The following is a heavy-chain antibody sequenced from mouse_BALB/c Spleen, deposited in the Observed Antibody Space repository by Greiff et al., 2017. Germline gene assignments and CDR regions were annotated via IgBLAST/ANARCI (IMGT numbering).Heavy chain of an antibody. V-gene: IGHV1-9*01. Sequence: VQLQQSGAELMKPGASVKISCKATGYTFSSYWIEWVKQRPGHGLEWIGEILPGSGSTNYNEKFKGKATFTADTSSNTAYMQLSSLTSEDSAVYYCASPFITTATWAMDYWGQGTSVTVSS. J-gene: IGHJ4*01. CDR3: ASPFITTATWAMDY. CDR1: GYTFSSYW. D-gene: IGHD1-2*01. CDR2: ILPGSGST.